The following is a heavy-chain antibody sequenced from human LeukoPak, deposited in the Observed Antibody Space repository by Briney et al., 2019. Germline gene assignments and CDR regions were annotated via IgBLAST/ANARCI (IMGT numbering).Heavy chain of an antibody. CDR2: ISSSASTI. CDR3: ARGLRWNDY. Sequence: PGGSLRLSCAASGFTFSDTYMGWIRQAPGKELEWVSYISSSASTIYYTDSVKGRFTISRDNAKNSLYLQLNSLRAEDTAVYYCARGLRWNDYWGQGTLVAVSS. D-gene: IGHD4-23*01. CDR1: GFTFSDTY. J-gene: IGHJ4*02. V-gene: IGHV3-11*04.